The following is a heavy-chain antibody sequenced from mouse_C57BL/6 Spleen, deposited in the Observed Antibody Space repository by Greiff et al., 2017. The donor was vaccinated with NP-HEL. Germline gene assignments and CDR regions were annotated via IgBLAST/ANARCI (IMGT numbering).Heavy chain of an antibody. J-gene: IGHJ3*01. CDR1: GYTFTDYE. V-gene: IGHV1-15*01. CDR2: IDPETGGT. Sequence: QVQLQQSGAELVRPGASVTLSCKASGYTFTDYEMHWVKQTPVHGLEWIGAIDPETGGTAYNQKFKGKAILTADKSSSTAYMELRSLTSEDSAVYYCTRDGRSRFAYWGQGTLVTVSA. D-gene: IGHD1-1*01. CDR3: TRDGRSRFAY.